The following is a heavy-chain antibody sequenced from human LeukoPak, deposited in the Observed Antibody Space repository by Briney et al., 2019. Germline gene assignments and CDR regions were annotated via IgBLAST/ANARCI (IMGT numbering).Heavy chain of an antibody. CDR2: ISSSSSTI. CDR1: GFIFTSYS. D-gene: IGHD4-17*01. J-gene: IGHJ4*02. CDR3: ARQRAGFTVTTSDY. V-gene: IGHV3-48*01. Sequence: PGGSLRLSRAASGFIFTSYSMNWVRQAPGKGLEWVSYISSSSSTIYYADSVKGRFTISRDNAKNSLYLQMNSLRAEDTAVYYCARQRAGFTVTTSDYWGQGTLVTVSS.